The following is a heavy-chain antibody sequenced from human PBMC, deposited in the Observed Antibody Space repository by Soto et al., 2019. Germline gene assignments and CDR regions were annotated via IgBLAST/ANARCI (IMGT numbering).Heavy chain of an antibody. CDR2: ISGSGGST. J-gene: IGHJ4*02. CDR1: GFTFTTYA. Sequence: EVQLLESGGDLVQPGGSLRLSCAASGFTFTTYAMTWVRQAPGKGLEWVSAISGSGGSTYYADSVKGRFPISRDNSKNTLYLQMNSLRAEDTAVYYCAKDKDTTFSPQDYWGQGTLVTVSS. D-gene: IGHD2-15*01. V-gene: IGHV3-23*01. CDR3: AKDKDTTFSPQDY.